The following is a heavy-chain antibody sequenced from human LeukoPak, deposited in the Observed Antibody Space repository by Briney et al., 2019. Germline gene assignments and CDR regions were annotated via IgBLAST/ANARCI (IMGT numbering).Heavy chain of an antibody. Sequence: ASVKVSCKASNYSFTSYGISWVRQAPGQGLEWMAWINAYNGDTNYAQKLQGRVTLTTETSTSTAYMELRSLRSDDTAVYYCARDGSGVWFDYWGQGTLVTVSS. CDR2: INAYNGDT. CDR1: NYSFTSYG. CDR3: ARDGSGVWFDY. J-gene: IGHJ4*02. D-gene: IGHD3-10*01. V-gene: IGHV1-18*01.